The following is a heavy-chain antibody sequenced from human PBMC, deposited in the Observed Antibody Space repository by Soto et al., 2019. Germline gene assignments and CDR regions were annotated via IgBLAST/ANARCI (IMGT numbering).Heavy chain of an antibody. Sequence: EVQLLESGGGLVQPGGSLRLSCAASGFTFSSYAMSWVRQAPGKGLEWVSAISGSGGSTYYADSVRGRFTISRDNSKNTLYLQMNRLRAEDTAVYYCAKSRGDILTGYYISNWFDPWGQGTLVTVSS. CDR3: AKSRGDILTGYYISNWFDP. D-gene: IGHD3-9*01. V-gene: IGHV3-23*01. CDR1: GFTFSSYA. J-gene: IGHJ5*02. CDR2: ISGSGGST.